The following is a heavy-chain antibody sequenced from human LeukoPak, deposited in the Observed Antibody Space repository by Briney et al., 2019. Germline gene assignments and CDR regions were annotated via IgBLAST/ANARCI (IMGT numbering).Heavy chain of an antibody. V-gene: IGHV3-20*04. Sequence: GGSLRLSCEASGFSFDDFAMAWVRQAPGKGLEWVSGVNWNGDNTGYADSVKGRFTISRDNGKNSLYLQMNSLSADDTALYYCTRRDNPNYYSYYMDVWGKGTTVTVSS. J-gene: IGHJ6*03. CDR2: VNWNGDNT. CDR1: GFSFDDFA. D-gene: IGHD1-1*01. CDR3: TRRDNPNYYSYYMDV.